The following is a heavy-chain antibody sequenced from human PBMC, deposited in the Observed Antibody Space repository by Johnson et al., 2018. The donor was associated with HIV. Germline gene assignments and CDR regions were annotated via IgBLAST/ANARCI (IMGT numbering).Heavy chain of an antibody. CDR3: AKSGLFVLVIYAPDVFDF. CDR2: IWYDGSNK. J-gene: IGHJ3*01. CDR1: GFTFSSYG. D-gene: IGHD2-8*02. Sequence: QVQLVESGGGVVQPGRSLRLSCAASGFTFSSYGMNWVRQAPGKGLEWVAVIWYDGSNKYYADSVKGRFTISRDNSNNTLYLQMNSLRAEDTAVYYCAKSGLFVLVIYAPDVFDFWGQGTMVTVSS. V-gene: IGHV3-30*18.